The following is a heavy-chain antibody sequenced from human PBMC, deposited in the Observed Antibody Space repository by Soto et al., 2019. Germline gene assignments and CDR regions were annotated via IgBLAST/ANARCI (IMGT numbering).Heavy chain of an antibody. Sequence: SETLSLTCAVSGGSISSGGYSWSWIRQPPGKGLEWIGYMYHRGSTYYNPSLKYRDTISIDRSKNQFCLKLSSVTAAEPAVYNCARADILTGYYVYYFDYSGQRTLVTVSS. CDR3: ARADILTGYYVYYFDY. V-gene: IGHV4-30-2*01. J-gene: IGHJ4*02. CDR1: GGSISSGGYS. CDR2: MYHRGST. D-gene: IGHD3-9*01.